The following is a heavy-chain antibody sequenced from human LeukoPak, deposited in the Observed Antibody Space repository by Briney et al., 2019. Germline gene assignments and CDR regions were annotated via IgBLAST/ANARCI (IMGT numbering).Heavy chain of an antibody. V-gene: IGHV1-2*02. CDR3: ARDLGWSSSH. J-gene: IGHJ4*02. CDR2: INPTGGT. CDR1: GYTFTNYG. Sequence: ASVKVSCKASGYTFTNYGINWVRLAPGQGLEWMGWINPTGGTTYAQKFQDRVTMTRDTSINTAYMELSGLRSDDTAVYYCARDLGWSSSHWGQGTLVTVSS. D-gene: IGHD6-6*01.